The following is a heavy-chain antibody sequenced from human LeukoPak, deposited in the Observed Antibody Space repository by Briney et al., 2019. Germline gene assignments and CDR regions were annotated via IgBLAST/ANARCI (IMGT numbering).Heavy chain of an antibody. J-gene: IGHJ4*02. CDR3: AKDSPVCTY. CDR2: ISGGAEST. Sequence: GGSLRLSCAASGFTVTSNYMSWVRQAPGKGLEWVSAISGGAESTYYADSVKGRFTISRDSSKNTLYLQMDSLRAEDTAIYYCAKDSPVCTYWGQGTLVTVSS. D-gene: IGHD2-8*01. V-gene: IGHV3-23*01. CDR1: GFTVTSNY.